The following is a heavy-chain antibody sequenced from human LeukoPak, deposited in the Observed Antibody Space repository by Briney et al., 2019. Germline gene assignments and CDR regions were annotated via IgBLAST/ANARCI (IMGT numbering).Heavy chain of an antibody. D-gene: IGHD3-3*01. Sequence: GGSLRLSCAASGFTFSSYAMHWVRQAPGKGLEWVAVISYDGSNKYYADSVKGRFTISRDNSKNTLYLQMYSLRAEDTAVYYCARSPYDFWSGYYAGYFQHWGQGTLVTVSS. CDR1: GFTFSSYA. CDR2: ISYDGSNK. V-gene: IGHV3-30*01. CDR3: ARSPYDFWSGYYAGYFQH. J-gene: IGHJ1*01.